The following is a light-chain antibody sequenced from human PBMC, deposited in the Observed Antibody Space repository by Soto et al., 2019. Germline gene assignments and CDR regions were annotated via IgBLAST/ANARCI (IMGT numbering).Light chain of an antibody. Sequence: QSALTQPPPASGSPGQSVTISCTGTSSDIGGYNYISWYQHHPGKAPKLMIYEVSQRPSGVPDRFSGSKSGNTASLTVSGLQAEDEADYYCSSYAGSNNRGVFGSGTKLTVL. CDR1: SSDIGGYNY. CDR2: EVS. V-gene: IGLV2-8*01. CDR3: SSYAGSNNRGV. J-gene: IGLJ1*01.